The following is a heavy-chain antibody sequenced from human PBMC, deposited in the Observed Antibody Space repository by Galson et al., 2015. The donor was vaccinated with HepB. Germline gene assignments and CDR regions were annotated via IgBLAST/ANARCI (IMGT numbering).Heavy chain of an antibody. CDR1: GYSFTSYW. V-gene: IGHV5-51*01. Sequence: QSGAEVKKPGESLKISCKGSGYSFTSYWIGWVRQMPGKGLEWMGIIYPGDSDTRYSPSFQGQVTISADKSISTAYLQWSSLKDSDTAMYYCARHRGDCSGGSCRGGVYYYMGVLGKGTTVTVSS. CDR3: ARHRGDCSGGSCRGGVYYYMGV. CDR2: IYPGDSDT. J-gene: IGHJ6*03. D-gene: IGHD2-15*01.